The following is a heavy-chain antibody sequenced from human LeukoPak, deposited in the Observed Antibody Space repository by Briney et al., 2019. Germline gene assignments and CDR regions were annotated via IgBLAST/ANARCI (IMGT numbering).Heavy chain of an antibody. Sequence: PGRSLRLSCAASGFTFSSYGMHWVRQAPGKGLEWVAVISYDGSNKYYADSVEGRFTISRDNSKNTLYLQMNSLRAEDTAVYYCAKWFGSSYGYLDYWGQGTLVTVSS. CDR1: GFTFSSYG. CDR2: ISYDGSNK. CDR3: AKWFGSSYGYLDY. V-gene: IGHV3-30*18. D-gene: IGHD5-18*01. J-gene: IGHJ4*02.